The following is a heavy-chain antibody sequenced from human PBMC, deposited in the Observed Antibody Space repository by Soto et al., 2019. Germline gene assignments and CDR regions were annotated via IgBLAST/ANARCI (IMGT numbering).Heavy chain of an antibody. V-gene: IGHV1-18*01. J-gene: IGHJ6*02. Sequence: QVQLVQSGAEVKKPGASVKVACKAYGYTFTSCGISWVRQARGQGLEWMGWISAYNGNTNYAQKLQGRVTMTTDTSTSTAYMELRSLRSDDTAVYYCARDQDDILTGFGAYGMDVWGQGTTVTVSS. CDR2: ISAYNGNT. CDR1: GYTFTSCG. D-gene: IGHD3-9*01. CDR3: ARDQDDILTGFGAYGMDV.